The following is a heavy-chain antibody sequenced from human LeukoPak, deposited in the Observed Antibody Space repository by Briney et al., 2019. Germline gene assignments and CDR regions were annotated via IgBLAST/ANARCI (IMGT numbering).Heavy chain of an antibody. CDR2: IYPGDSDT. CDR1: GYSFSSYW. V-gene: IGHV5-51*01. CDR3: ARRIAAAGSNWFDP. D-gene: IGHD6-13*01. J-gene: IGHJ5*02. Sequence: GESLKISCKGSGYSFSSYWIGWVRQMPGKGLEWVGIIYPGDSDTRYSPSFQGQVTISADKSISTAYLQWSSLKASDTAMYYCARRIAAAGSNWFDPWGQGTLVTVSS.